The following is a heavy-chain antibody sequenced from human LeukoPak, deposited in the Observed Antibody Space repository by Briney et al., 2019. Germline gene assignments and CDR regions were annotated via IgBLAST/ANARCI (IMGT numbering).Heavy chain of an antibody. CDR2: IIPIFGTA. CDR1: GGTFSSYA. J-gene: IGHJ4*02. D-gene: IGHD5-24*01. CDR3: ANSRDGYNNY. V-gene: IGHV1-69*05. Sequence: ASVKVSCKASGGTFSSYAISWVRQAPGQGLEWMGGIIPIFGTANYAQKFQGRVTITTDESTSTAYMELSSLRSEDTALYYCANSRDGYNNYWGQGTLVTVSS.